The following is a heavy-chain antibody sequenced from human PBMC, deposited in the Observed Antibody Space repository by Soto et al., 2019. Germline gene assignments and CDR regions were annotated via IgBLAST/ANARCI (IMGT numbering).Heavy chain of an antibody. V-gene: IGHV4-39*07. Sequence: SETLSLTCTVSGGSISSGGYYWSWIRQHPGKGLEWIGEINHSGSTDYNPSLKSRVTISVDTSKNQFSLKLSSVTAADTSVYYCARGRRSGCLDYWGQGTLVTVSS. CDR1: GGSISSGGYY. D-gene: IGHD6-19*01. J-gene: IGHJ4*02. CDR3: ARGRRSGCLDY. CDR2: INHSGST.